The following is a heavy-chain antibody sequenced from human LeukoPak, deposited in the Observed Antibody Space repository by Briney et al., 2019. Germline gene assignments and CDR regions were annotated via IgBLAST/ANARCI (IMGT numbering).Heavy chain of an antibody. CDR3: ARRYFDSTGFSFDY. V-gene: IGHV5-51*01. D-gene: IGHD3-22*01. J-gene: IGHJ4*02. CDR1: GYRFTNYW. CDR2: ISPGDSDT. Sequence: GESLKISCKGSGYRFTNYWVGWVRQMPGKGLKWMGIISPGDSDTRYSPSFQGQVTISADKSISTTYLQWSSLRASDTAMYYCARRYFDSTGFSFDYWGQGTLVTVSS.